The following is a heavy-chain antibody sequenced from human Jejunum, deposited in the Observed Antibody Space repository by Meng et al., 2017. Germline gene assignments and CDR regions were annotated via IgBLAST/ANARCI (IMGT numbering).Heavy chain of an antibody. CDR2: IYFTGTT. CDR3: ARGINFYDAAAYSFENYFDH. V-gene: IGHV4-4*02. D-gene: IGHD2/OR15-2a*01. J-gene: IGHJ4*02. Sequence: QVQLQESGPGLVQPSGTLSPTCAVSGGSITTNHWWSWVRQPPGKGLEGIGEIYFTGTTNYNPSLKSRVTMSVDQSKNQVSLKLTSVSAADTAVYFCARGINFYDAAAYSFENYFDHWSQGALVTVSS. CDR1: GGSITTNHW.